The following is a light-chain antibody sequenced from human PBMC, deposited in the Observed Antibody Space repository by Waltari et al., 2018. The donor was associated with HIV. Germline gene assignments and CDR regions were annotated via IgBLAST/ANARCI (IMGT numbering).Light chain of an antibody. J-gene: IGKJ2*01. CDR3: QQYNSHSYT. CDR1: QIIDYW. CDR2: KTS. Sequence: DVQMTQSPSTLPASVGDSVSIPCRASQIIDYWLAWYQQKPGQPPKLLIYKTSYLESGVPTRFSGSGSGADFTITIDGLQPEDFATYYCQQYNSHSYTFGQGTKLDIK. V-gene: IGKV1-5*03.